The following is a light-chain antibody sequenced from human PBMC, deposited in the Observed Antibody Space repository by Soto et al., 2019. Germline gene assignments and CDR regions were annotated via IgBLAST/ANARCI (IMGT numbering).Light chain of an antibody. J-gene: IGKJ5*01. CDR1: QTISSW. CDR3: QHYNSYSEA. V-gene: IGKV1-5*03. CDR2: KAS. Sequence: DIQMTQSPSTLSGSVGDRVTITCRASQTISSWLAWYQQKPGKAPKLLIYKASTLKSGVPSRFSGSGSGTEFTLTISSLQPDDSATYYCQHYNSYSEAFGQGTRLEI.